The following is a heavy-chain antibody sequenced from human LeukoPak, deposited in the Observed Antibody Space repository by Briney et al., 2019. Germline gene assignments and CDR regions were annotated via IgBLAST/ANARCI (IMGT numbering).Heavy chain of an antibody. D-gene: IGHD1-20*01. CDR3: ARVGRVTGTTLGWFDP. CDR1: GGSSSGYY. V-gene: IGHV4-34*01. CDR2: INHSGST. Sequence: SETLSLTCAVYGGSSSGYYWSWIRQPPGKGLEWIGEINHSGSTNYNPSLKSRVTISVDTSKNQFSLKLSSVTAADTAVYYCARVGRVTGTTLGWFDPWGQGTLVTVSS. J-gene: IGHJ5*02.